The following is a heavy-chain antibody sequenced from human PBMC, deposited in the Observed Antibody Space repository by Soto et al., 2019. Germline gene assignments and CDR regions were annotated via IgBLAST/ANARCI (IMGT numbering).Heavy chain of an antibody. CDR2: INPNSGGT. Sequence: ASVKVSCKASGYTFTGCYMHWVRQAPGQGLEWMGWINPNSGGTNYAQKFQGRVTMTRDTSISTAYMQLSSVTAADTAVYFCARGDSSGHDHSWFDSWGQGTLVTVSS. CDR1: GYTFTGCY. V-gene: IGHV1-2*02. CDR3: ARGDSSGHDHSWFDS. J-gene: IGHJ5*01. D-gene: IGHD3-22*01.